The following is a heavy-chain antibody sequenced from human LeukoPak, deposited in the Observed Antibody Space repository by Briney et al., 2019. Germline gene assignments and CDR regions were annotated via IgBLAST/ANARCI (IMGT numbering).Heavy chain of an antibody. D-gene: IGHD2-15*01. V-gene: IGHV4-61*02. CDR1: GYSISSGYY. J-gene: IGHJ4*02. Sequence: SETLSLTCTVSGYSISSGYYWSWIRQPAGKGLEWIGRIYTSGSTNYNPSLKSRVTISVDTSKNQFSLKLSSVTAADTAVYYCARNSCPSGSCYENRGYFDYWGQGTLVTVSS. CDR2: IYTSGST. CDR3: ARNSCPSGSCYENRGYFDY.